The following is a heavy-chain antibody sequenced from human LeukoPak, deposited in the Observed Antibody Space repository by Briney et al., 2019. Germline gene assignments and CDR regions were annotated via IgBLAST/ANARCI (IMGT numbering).Heavy chain of an antibody. CDR2: VHYSGNT. J-gene: IGHJ4*02. CDR3: ARKFVRGLLDIDN. CDR1: GGPLRSSTYY. Sequence: PSETLSLTCTVSGGPLRSSTYYWGWIRQPPGKGLEWIGAVHYSGNTDYNPSLKSRVTMTVDTSKNLFSLNLNSVAAADTAVYYCARKFVRGLLDIDNGAPGTLSTVSS. V-gene: IGHV4-39*01. D-gene: IGHD3-10*02.